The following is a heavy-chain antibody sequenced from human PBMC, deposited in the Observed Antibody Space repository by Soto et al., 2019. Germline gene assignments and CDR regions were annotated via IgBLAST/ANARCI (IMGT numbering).Heavy chain of an antibody. D-gene: IGHD5-18*01. CDR2: MNPNRGNT. CDR3: ARQNTAMVGHDAFDI. Sequence: ASVKVSCKASGYTFTSYDINWVRQATGQGLEWMGWMNPNRGNTGYAQKFQGRVTMTRNTSISTAYMELSSLRSEDTAVYYCARQNTAMVGHDAFDIWGQGTMVTVSS. CDR1: GYTFTSYD. J-gene: IGHJ3*02. V-gene: IGHV1-8*01.